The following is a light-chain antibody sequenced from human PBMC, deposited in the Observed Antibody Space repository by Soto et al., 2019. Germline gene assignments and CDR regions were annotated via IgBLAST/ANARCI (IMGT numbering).Light chain of an antibody. Sequence: QSALTQPASVSASPGQSGSSSCTGTSSDVGGYHYVSWYQQYPGKAPKLIIYDVSNRPSGISNRFSGSKSGNTASLTISGLQAEDEADYYCSSFARSSTLVFGGGTKLTVL. CDR3: SSFARSSTLV. J-gene: IGLJ2*01. CDR2: DVS. CDR1: SSDVGGYHY. V-gene: IGLV2-14*01.